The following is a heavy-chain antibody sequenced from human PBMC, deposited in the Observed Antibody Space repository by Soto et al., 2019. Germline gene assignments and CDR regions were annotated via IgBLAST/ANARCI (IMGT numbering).Heavy chain of an antibody. J-gene: IGHJ2*01. CDR1: GGSISSSSYY. D-gene: IGHD4-17*01. CDR2: IYYSGNA. CDR3: ATVTTSWYFDL. V-gene: IGHV4-39*01. Sequence: QLQLQESGPGLVKPSKTLSLTCSVSGGSISSSSYYWGWIRQPPGKGLEWLGIIYYSGNAYYNPSLQSRVGISVDTSKNQLSLKLSSVTAADTAVYHCATVTTSWYFDLWGRGTLVTVSS.